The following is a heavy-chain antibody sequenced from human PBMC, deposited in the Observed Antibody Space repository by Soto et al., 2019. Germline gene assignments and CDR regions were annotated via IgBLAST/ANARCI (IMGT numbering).Heavy chain of an antibody. Sequence: QLQLQESGPGLVKPSETLSLTCTVSGGSISSSSYYWGWIRQPPGKGLEWIGSIYYSGSTYYNPSLKSGFTPPLETSKNQFSLHLSSVTAADTAVYYCATTYSCGSGSAYWGQGTLVTASS. V-gene: IGHV4-39*01. CDR3: ATTYSCGSGSAY. J-gene: IGHJ4*02. CDR2: IYYSGST. D-gene: IGHD3-10*01. CDR1: GGSISSSSYY.